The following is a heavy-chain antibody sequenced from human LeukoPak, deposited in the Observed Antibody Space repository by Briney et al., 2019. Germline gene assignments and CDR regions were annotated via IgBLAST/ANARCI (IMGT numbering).Heavy chain of an antibody. V-gene: IGHV1-18*04. J-gene: IGHJ4*02. CDR1: GYTFTSYG. CDR2: ISAYNGNT. CDR3: ARDGGSSWSFDY. Sequence: ASVKVSCKASGYTFTSYGISWVRQAPGQGLEWMGWISAYNGNTNYAQKLQGRVTMTTDTSTSTAYVELRSLRSDDTAVYYRARDGGSSWSFDYWGQGTLVTVSS. D-gene: IGHD6-13*01.